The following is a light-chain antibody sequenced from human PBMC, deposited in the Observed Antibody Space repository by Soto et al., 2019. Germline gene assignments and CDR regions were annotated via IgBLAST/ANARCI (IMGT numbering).Light chain of an antibody. CDR2: ATS. CDR1: QFVSSSY. J-gene: IGKJ2*01. CDR3: QQCGDSPRT. V-gene: IGKV3-20*01. Sequence: EVVLTQSPGTLSLSPGERATLSCRASQFVSSSYLAWYLQKPGQAPRLLVYATSSRATGIPDRFSGSGSGTEFTLTISRLEPEDFAVYYCQQCGDSPRTFGQGTKLEIK.